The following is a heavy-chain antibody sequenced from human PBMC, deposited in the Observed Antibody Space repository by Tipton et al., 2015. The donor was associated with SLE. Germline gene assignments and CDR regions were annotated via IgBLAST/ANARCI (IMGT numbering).Heavy chain of an antibody. CDR3: TPGAPYQPGNLEY. V-gene: IGHV3-23*01. Sequence: SLRLSCVGSGFTFSSYGMSWVRQAPGKGLEWVSAIRSRGEATYYADSVKGRFTISRDNSKNTLFLQMNSLRAEDTALYYCTPGAPYQPGNLEYWGQGTLLIVSS. J-gene: IGHJ4*02. CDR1: GFTFSSYG. CDR2: IRSRGEAT. D-gene: IGHD1-14*01.